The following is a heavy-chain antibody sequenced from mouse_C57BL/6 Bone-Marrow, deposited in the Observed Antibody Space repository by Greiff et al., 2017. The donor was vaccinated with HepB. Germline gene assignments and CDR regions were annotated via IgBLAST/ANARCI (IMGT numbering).Heavy chain of an antibody. V-gene: IGHV7-3*01. CDR3: ASPYGNYGAY. CDR2: IRNNASGYTT. Sequence: EVKLVESGGGLVKPGGSLSLSCAASGFTFTDYYMSWVRQPPGKALEWLGVIRNNASGYTTEYNATVKGRLTISRDNSQSILYLQMNALTAEDSAAYYCASPYGNYGAYWGQGTLVTVSA. CDR1: GFTFTDYY. J-gene: IGHJ3*01. D-gene: IGHD2-1*01.